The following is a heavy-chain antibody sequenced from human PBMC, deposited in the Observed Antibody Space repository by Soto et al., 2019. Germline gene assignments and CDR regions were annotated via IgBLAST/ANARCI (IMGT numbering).Heavy chain of an antibody. D-gene: IGHD6-19*01. CDR1: GFTFSTYN. J-gene: IGHJ4*02. CDR3: ARDRTSSLSSGTSFDY. CDR2: ISSGSSYI. Sequence: EVQLVESGGGLVKPGGSLRLSCAASGFTFSTYNMNWVRQAPGKGLEWVSSISSGSSYIYYADSVTGRFTVSRDNAKKSLFLQMNSLRAEDTAVYYCARDRTSSLSSGTSFDYWGQGTLVTVSS. V-gene: IGHV3-21*01.